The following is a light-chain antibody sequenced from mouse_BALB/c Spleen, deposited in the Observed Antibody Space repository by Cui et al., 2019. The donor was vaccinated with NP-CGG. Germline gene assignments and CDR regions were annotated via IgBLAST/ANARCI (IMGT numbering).Light chain of an antibody. Sequence: AVLTHESALTTSPGETVTLTCRSSTGAVTSSNYANWVQEKPDHLFTGLIGGTNNRIPGVPARFSGSLIGDKAALTITGAQTEDEAIYFCALWYSNHWVFGGGTKLTFL. CDR1: TGAVTSSNY. V-gene: IGLV1*01. CDR2: GTN. J-gene: IGLJ1*01. CDR3: ALWYSNHWV.